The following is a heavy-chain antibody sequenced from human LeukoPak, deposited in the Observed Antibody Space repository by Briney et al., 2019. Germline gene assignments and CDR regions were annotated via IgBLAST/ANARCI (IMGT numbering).Heavy chain of an antibody. V-gene: IGHV4-59*08. Sequence: PSVPLSLTCAVTGGSISPYYSLWIPHPPPKALEWIGYIYYSGSTNYNPSLRSRVTISVDTSKNQFSLTLSSVTAADTAVYYCASQIAVAGFDYWGQGTLVTVFS. J-gene: IGHJ4*02. CDR1: GGSISPYY. CDR3: ASQIAVAGFDY. CDR2: IYYSGST. D-gene: IGHD6-19*01.